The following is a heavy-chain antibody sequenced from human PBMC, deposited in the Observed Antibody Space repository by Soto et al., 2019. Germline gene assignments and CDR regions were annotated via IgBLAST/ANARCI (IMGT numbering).Heavy chain of an antibody. CDR1: GFTFSSYA. V-gene: IGHV3-23*01. Sequence: GGSLRLSCAASGFTFSSYAMSWVRQAPGKGLEWVSAISGSGGSTYYADSVKGRFTISRDNSKNTLYLQMNSLRAEDTAVYYCAKSPPRCLAPDNWFDPWGQGTLVTVSS. CDR3: AKSPPRCLAPDNWFDP. J-gene: IGHJ5*02. D-gene: IGHD2-8*01. CDR2: ISGSGGST.